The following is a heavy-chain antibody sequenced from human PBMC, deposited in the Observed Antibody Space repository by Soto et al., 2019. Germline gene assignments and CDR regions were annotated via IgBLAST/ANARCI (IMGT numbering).Heavy chain of an antibody. CDR2: IYSGGST. Sequence: EVQLVESGGGLVQPGGSLRLSCAASGFTVSSNYMSWVRQAPGKGLEWVSVIYSGGSTYYADSVKGRFTISRDNSKNTLYLQRNSLRAEDTAVYYCARGGGLRIARDAFDIWGQGTMVTVSS. J-gene: IGHJ3*02. CDR1: GFTVSSNY. V-gene: IGHV3-66*01. D-gene: IGHD5-12*01. CDR3: ARGGGLRIARDAFDI.